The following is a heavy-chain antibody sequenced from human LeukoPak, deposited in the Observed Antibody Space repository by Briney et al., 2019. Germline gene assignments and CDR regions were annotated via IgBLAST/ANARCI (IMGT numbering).Heavy chain of an antibody. CDR2: IWYDGSNK. CDR1: GFTFSSYA. CDR3: AREGTRYCSSTSCSWFDP. J-gene: IGHJ5*02. D-gene: IGHD2-2*01. Sequence: GGSLRLSCAASGFTFSSYAMSWVRQAPGKGLEWVAVIWYDGSNKYYADSVKGRFTISRDNSKNTLYLQMNSLRAEDTAVYYCAREGTRYCSSTSCSWFDPWGQGTLVTVSS. V-gene: IGHV3-33*08.